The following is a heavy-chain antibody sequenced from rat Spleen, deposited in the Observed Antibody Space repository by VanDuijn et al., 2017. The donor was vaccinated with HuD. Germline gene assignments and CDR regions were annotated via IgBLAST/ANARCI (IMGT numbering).Heavy chain of an antibody. CDR3: ARHGGLRNWFAY. CDR1: GFTFSDYY. J-gene: IGHJ3*01. CDR2: ITYDGSST. V-gene: IGHV5-29*01. D-gene: IGHD1-11*01. Sequence: EVQLVESDGGSVQPGRSLKLSCAASGFTFSDYYMAWVRQAPTKGLEWVVTITYDGSSTYYRDSVKGRFTISRDNAKNTLYLQMDSLRSEDTATYYCARHGGLRNWFAYWGQGTLVTVSS.